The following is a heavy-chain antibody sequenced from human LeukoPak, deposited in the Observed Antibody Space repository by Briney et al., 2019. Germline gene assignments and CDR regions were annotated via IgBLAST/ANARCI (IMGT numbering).Heavy chain of an antibody. J-gene: IGHJ4*02. D-gene: IGHD7-27*01. Sequence: GGSLRLSCAASGFTFSSYSMSWVRQAAGKGLEWVSAISGSGGSTYYADSVKGRFNISRDNSKNTLYLEMNSLTVEDTAVYYCAKGRGGSSNWGSDYWGQGTQVTVSS. CDR2: ISGSGGST. CDR1: GFTFSSYS. CDR3: AKGRGGSSNWGSDY. V-gene: IGHV3-23*01.